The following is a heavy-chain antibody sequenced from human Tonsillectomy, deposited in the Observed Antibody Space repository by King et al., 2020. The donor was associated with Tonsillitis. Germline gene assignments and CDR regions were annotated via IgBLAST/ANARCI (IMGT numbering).Heavy chain of an antibody. CDR3: ARRRTDYDFWSADAFDM. Sequence: LQLQESGPGLVKPSETLSLTCSVSGDSIRSPTFYWGWVRQPPGKGLEWIVSIYYSGTTFSNASLKSRVTISVDTSKNRVSLKLSSVTGADTAVYFCARRRTDYDFWSADAFDMWGQGTLVTVSS. D-gene: IGHD3-3*01. CDR2: IYYSGTT. J-gene: IGHJ3*02. CDR1: GDSIRSPTFY. V-gene: IGHV4-39*01.